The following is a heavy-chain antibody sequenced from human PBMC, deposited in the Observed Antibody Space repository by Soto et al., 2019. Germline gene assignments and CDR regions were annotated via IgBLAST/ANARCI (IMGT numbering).Heavy chain of an antibody. V-gene: IGHV4-39*07. CDR1: GGSISSSSYY. CDR3: ARGPQAQYSSWYYFDY. J-gene: IGHJ4*02. Sequence: KASETLSLTCTVSGGSISSSSYYWGWIRQPPGKGLEWIGSMYYSGSTYYNPSLKSRVTISVDTSKNQFSLKLSSVTAADTAVYYCARGPQAQYSSWYYFDYWGQGTLVTVSS. CDR2: MYYSGST. D-gene: IGHD6-13*01.